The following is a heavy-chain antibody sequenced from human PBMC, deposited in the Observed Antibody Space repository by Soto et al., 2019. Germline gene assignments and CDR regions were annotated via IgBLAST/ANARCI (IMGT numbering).Heavy chain of an antibody. CDR2: ISYDGSNK. D-gene: IGHD6-13*01. Sequence: GGSLRLSCAASGFTFSSYGMHWVRQAPGKGLEWVAVISYDGSNKYYADSVKGRFIISRDNSKNTLYLQMNSLRAEDTAVYYCAKFLVAAAEYYYYYYGMDVWGQGTTVTVSS. CDR3: AKFLVAAAEYYYYYYGMDV. J-gene: IGHJ6*02. V-gene: IGHV3-30*18. CDR1: GFTFSSYG.